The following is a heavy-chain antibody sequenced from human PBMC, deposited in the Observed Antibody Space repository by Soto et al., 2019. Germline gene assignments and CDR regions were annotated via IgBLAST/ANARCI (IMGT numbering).Heavy chain of an antibody. Sequence: EVQLLESGEGLVQPGGSLRISCAASGFTFSTYSMTWVRQAPGKGLEWVSTISGSGGSTYYIDSVKGRFTISRDNSKNTLYLQMNSLRAEDTAIYYCAKDWTSIWGQGTMVAVSS. D-gene: IGHD3-3*01. V-gene: IGHV3-23*01. CDR2: ISGSGGST. J-gene: IGHJ3*02. CDR3: AKDWTSI. CDR1: GFTFSTYS.